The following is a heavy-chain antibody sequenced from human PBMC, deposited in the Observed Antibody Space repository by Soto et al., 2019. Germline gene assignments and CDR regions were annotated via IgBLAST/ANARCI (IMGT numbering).Heavy chain of an antibody. V-gene: IGHV3-33*01. Sequence: GGSLRLSCAASGFTFSSYGMHWVRQAPGKGLEWVAVIWYDGSNKYYADSVKGRFTISRDNSKNTRYLQMNSLRAEDTAVYYCARAYGGNSSLIPSDGASRYYGMDVWGQGTTVTVSS. D-gene: IGHD4-17*01. CDR2: IWYDGSNK. J-gene: IGHJ6*02. CDR1: GFTFSSYG. CDR3: ARAYGGNSSLIPSDGASRYYGMDV.